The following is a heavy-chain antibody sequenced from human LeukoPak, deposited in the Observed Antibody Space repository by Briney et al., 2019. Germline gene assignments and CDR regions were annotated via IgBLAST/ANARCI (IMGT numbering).Heavy chain of an antibody. V-gene: IGHV4-59*11. CDR2: IYYSGST. J-gene: IGHJ6*03. D-gene: IGHD6-6*01. CDR3: ARERSIAARPHYYYYYMDV. CDR1: GGSISSHY. Sequence: SETLSLTCTVSGGSISSHYWSWLRQPPGKGLEWIGYIYYSGSTNYNPSLKSRVTISVDTSKNQFSLKLSSVTAADTAVYYCARERSIAARPHYYYYYMDVWGKGTTVTVSS.